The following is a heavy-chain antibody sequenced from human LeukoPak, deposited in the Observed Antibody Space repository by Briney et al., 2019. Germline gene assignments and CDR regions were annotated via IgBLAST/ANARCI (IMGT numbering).Heavy chain of an antibody. CDR2: LSGSGSTK. CDR1: GFTFTSDG. D-gene: IGHD6-13*01. Sequence: PGGSLRLSCAASGFTFTSDGMSWVRQAPGKGLEWVSALSGSGSTKYYADSVKGRLTISRDNSKNTLFLEMNSLRVEDTAVYYCAKAGYSSSWPLDYWGQGTQVTVSS. V-gene: IGHV3-23*01. J-gene: IGHJ4*02. CDR3: AKAGYSSSWPLDY.